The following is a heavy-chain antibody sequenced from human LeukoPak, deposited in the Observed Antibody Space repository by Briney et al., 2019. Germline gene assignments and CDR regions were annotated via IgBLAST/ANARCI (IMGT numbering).Heavy chain of an antibody. J-gene: IGHJ6*02. Sequence: PGGSLRLSCEGSGFTFSDAWMNWVRQAPGKGLEWVGRMKSRGSGGTTDYAAPVKGRFTISRDDSKNTLFLQMSSLQAEDTAMYYRAWDWTYYFDMAVWGQGTTVTVSS. D-gene: IGHD3/OR15-3a*01. V-gene: IGHV3-15*01. CDR2: MKSRGSGGTT. CDR3: AWDWTYYFDMAV. CDR1: GFTFSDAW.